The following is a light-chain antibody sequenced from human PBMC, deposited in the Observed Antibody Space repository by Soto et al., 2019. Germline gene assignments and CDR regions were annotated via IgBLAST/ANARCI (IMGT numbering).Light chain of an antibody. CDR2: DAS. V-gene: IGKV3-11*01. J-gene: IGKJ5*01. Sequence: EIVLTQSPATLSLSPGERATLSCRTSQSVSSYFAWYQQKPGRAPRLLIYDASNRATGIPARFIGSGSGTDFTLTISSREPEDFAVYYCQQRSNWPITFGQGTRREIK. CDR3: QQRSNWPIT. CDR1: QSVSSY.